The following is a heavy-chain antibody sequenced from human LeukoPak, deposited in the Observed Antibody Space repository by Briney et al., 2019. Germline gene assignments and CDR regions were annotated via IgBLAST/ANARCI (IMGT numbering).Heavy chain of an antibody. V-gene: IGHV3-30*04. CDR3: ARDREYYDILTGYKVSHYFDY. D-gene: IGHD3-9*01. J-gene: IGHJ4*02. CDR1: GFTFNNCA. Sequence: GGSLRLSCAASGFTFNNCAMHWVRQAPGKGLEWVAIISYDGSNKYYADSVKGRFTISRDNSKNTLFLQMNSLRAEDTAVYYCARDREYYDILTGYKVSHYFDYWGQGTLVTVSS. CDR2: ISYDGSNK.